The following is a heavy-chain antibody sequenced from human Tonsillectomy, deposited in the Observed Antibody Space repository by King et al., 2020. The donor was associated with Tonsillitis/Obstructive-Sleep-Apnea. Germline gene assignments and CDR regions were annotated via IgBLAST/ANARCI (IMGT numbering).Heavy chain of an antibody. CDR2: IYYSGST. CDR3: ARHSSGWYRDAFDI. D-gene: IGHD6-19*01. J-gene: IGHJ3*02. V-gene: IGHV4-39*01. CDR1: GGSISSSSYY. Sequence: QLQESGPGLVKPSETLSLTCTVSGGSISSSSYYWGWIRQPPGKGLEWIGSIYYSGSTYYTPSLKSRVTISVDTSKNQFSLKLSSVTAADTAVYYCARHSSGWYRDAFDIWGQGTMVTVSS.